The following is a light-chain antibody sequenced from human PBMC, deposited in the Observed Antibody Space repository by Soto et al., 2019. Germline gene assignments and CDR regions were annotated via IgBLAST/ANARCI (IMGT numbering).Light chain of an antibody. CDR1: QSVNSN. V-gene: IGKV3-15*01. J-gene: IGKJ3*01. CDR3: QQYNNWPFT. Sequence: EIMMTQSPVTLSVSPGERDTLSCRASQSVNSNLAWYQQKPGQAPRLLIYGASTRATGIPASFIGNGSGTECTLTASSLQPEYFAVYYCQQYNNWPFTVGPGTKVDIK. CDR2: GAS.